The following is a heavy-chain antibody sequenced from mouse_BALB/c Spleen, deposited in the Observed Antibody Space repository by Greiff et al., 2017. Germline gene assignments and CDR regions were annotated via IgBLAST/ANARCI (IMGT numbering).Heavy chain of an antibody. CDR2: ISSGGST. CDR3: ARGLRIRDYFDY. D-gene: IGHD1-1*01. CDR1: GFTFSSYA. V-gene: IGHV5-6-5*01. J-gene: IGHJ2*01. Sequence: EVQGVESGGGLVKPGGSLKLSCAASGFTFSSYAMSWVRQTPEKRLEWVASISSGGSTYYPDSVKGRFTISRDNARNILYLQMSSLRSEDTAMYYCARGLRIRDYFDYWGQGTTLTVSS.